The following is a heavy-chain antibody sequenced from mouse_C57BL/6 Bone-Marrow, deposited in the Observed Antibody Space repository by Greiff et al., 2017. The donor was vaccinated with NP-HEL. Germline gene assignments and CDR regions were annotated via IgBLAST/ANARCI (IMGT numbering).Heavy chain of an antibody. D-gene: IGHD2-4*01. V-gene: IGHV5-6*01. CDR1: GFTFSSYG. CDR2: ISSGGSYT. CDR3: ARHTPYDYPWFAY. J-gene: IGHJ3*01. Sequence: EVKLVESGGDLVKPGGSLKLSCAASGFTFSSYGMSWVRQTPDKRLEWVATISSGGSYTYYPDSVKGRFTISRDNAKNTLYLQMSSLKSEDTAMYYCARHTPYDYPWFAYWGQGTLVTVSA.